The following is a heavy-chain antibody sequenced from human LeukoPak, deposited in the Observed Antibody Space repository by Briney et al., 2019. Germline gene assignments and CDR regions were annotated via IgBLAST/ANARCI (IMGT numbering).Heavy chain of an antibody. Sequence: GGSLRLSCAASGFTFSSYSMNWVRQAPGKGLEWVSSISSSSSYIYYADSVKGRFTISRDNAKNSLYLQMNSLRAEDTAVYYCARVPGIRYFDWLLSYYYGMDVWGQGTTVTVSS. CDR1: GFTFSSYS. D-gene: IGHD3-9*01. CDR3: ARVPGIRYFDWLLSYYYGMDV. V-gene: IGHV3-21*01. J-gene: IGHJ6*02. CDR2: ISSSSSYI.